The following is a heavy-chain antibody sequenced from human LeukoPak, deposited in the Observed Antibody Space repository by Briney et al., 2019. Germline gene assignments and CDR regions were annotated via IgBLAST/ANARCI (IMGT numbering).Heavy chain of an antibody. J-gene: IGHJ2*01. CDR3: VKCASGCQYWHFDL. CDR2: ISYDGSNK. D-gene: IGHD3-22*01. V-gene: IGHV3-30-3*01. Sequence: GGSLRLSCAASGFTFSSYAMHWVRQAPGKGLEWVAVISYDGSNKYYADSVKGRFTISRDNSKNTLYLQMNSLRAEDTAVYYCVKCASGCQYWHFDLWGRGTLVTVSS. CDR1: GFTFSSYA.